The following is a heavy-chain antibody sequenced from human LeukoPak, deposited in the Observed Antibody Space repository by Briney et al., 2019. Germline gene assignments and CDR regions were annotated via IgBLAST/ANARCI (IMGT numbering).Heavy chain of an antibody. CDR3: ARDHVWGVDY. J-gene: IGHJ4*02. CDR2: INGKRGDT. CDR1: GYTFTVYY. D-gene: IGHD3-10*01. Sequence: AAVKDTLQSSGYTFTVYYIHWVRQAPGQGLEWMGWINGKRGDTNYAQNFQDRVTMTRDTSTSTVYMELSRLTVDDTAVYYCARDHVWGVDYWGQGTLVTVSS. V-gene: IGHV1-2*02.